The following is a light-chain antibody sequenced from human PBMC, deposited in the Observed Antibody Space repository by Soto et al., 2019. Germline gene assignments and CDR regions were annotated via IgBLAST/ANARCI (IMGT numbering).Light chain of an antibody. CDR3: QQYGSSPPLT. J-gene: IGKJ4*01. Sequence: EIVLTQSPDTLSLSPGERATLSCRASQSVSSSYLAWYQQKVGQAPRLLIYGASSRATGIPDRFSGSGSETDFPLTNSRLDAEDFVVYYCQQYGSSPPLTFGGGTKVEIK. CDR1: QSVSSSY. V-gene: IGKV3-20*01. CDR2: GAS.